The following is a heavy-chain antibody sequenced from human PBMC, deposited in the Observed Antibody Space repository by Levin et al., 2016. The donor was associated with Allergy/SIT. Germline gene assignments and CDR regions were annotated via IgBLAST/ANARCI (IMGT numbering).Heavy chain of an antibody. CDR1: GGTFSSYA. CDR2: IIPIFGTA. D-gene: IGHD1-26*01. V-gene: IGHV1-69*13. Sequence: SVKVSCKASGGTFSSYAISWVRQAPGQGLEWMGGIIPIFGTANYAQKFQGRVTITADESTSTAYMELSSLRSEDTAVYYCATVGATSGVFDYWGQGTLVTVSS. CDR3: ATVGATSGVFDY. J-gene: IGHJ4*02.